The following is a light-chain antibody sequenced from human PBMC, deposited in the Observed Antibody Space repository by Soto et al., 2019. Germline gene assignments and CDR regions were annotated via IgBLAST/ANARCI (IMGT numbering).Light chain of an antibody. J-gene: IGLJ3*02. CDR1: SSNIGTHT. Sequence: QSVLSQPPSASGTPGQGVTFSCSGSSSNIGTHTVNWYQQLPRTAPKLLIYNNNQRPSGVPDRFSGSKSGTSASLAISGLQSEDEAGYFCAAWDDSLNAWVFGGGTKVTVL. CDR3: AAWDDSLNAWV. CDR2: NNN. V-gene: IGLV1-44*01.